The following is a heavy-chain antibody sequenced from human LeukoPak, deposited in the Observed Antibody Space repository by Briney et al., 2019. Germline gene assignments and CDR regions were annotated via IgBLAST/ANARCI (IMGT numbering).Heavy chain of an antibody. Sequence: TSETLSLTCTVSGGSISSGGYYWSWIRQHPGKGLEWIGYIYYSGSTYYNPSLKSRVTISVDTSKNQFSLKLSSVTAADTAVYYCARDPEYEGVDAFDIWGQGTMVTVSS. CDR3: ARDPEYEGVDAFDI. CDR2: IYYSGST. J-gene: IGHJ3*02. V-gene: IGHV4-31*03. CDR1: GGSISSGGYY. D-gene: IGHD1-14*01.